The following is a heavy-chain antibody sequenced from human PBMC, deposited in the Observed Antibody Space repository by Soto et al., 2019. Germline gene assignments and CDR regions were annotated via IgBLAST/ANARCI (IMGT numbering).Heavy chain of an antibody. D-gene: IGHD3-10*01. J-gene: IGHJ6*02. CDR1: GFSLRTSEVG. Sequence: QITLKESGPTLVKPTQTLTLTCTFSGFSLRTSEVGVGWIRQPPGKALEWLALIYWDDDKRYSPSLKSRLTIVKDTSNNLVVRIMANMDPVDTGTYYCTHIVYYGSGRGGLDVWGQGTTVTVSS. CDR2: IYWDDDK. V-gene: IGHV2-5*02. CDR3: THIVYYGSGRGGLDV.